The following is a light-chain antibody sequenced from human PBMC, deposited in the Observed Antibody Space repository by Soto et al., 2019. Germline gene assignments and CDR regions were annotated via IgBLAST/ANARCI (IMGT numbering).Light chain of an antibody. CDR1: SSDVGGYNY. V-gene: IGLV2-8*01. Sequence: QSALTQPPSASGSPGQSVTISCTGTSSDVGGYNYVSWYQQHPGKAPKLMIYEVSKRPSGVPDRFSGSKSDNTASLTVSGLQAEDDADYYCSSYAAGSNFVFGTGTKVTVL. CDR2: EVS. J-gene: IGLJ1*01. CDR3: SSYAAGSNFV.